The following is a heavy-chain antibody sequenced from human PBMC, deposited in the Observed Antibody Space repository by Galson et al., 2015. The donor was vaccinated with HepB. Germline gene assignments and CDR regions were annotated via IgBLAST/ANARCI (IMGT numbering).Heavy chain of an antibody. D-gene: IGHD2-2*01. CDR3: AKVGPSCSSTRCSDYYFDY. Sequence: SLRLSCAVSGFTFSSYAMNWVRQAPGKGLEWVAAVSGSAAGTEYGITTDYADSVKGRFTISRDNSKNTLYLQMNGLRAEDTAVYYCAKVGPSCSSTRCSDYYFDYWGQGTLVTVSS. CDR2: VSGSAAGTEYGITT. V-gene: IGHV3-23*01. J-gene: IGHJ4*02. CDR1: GFTFSSYA.